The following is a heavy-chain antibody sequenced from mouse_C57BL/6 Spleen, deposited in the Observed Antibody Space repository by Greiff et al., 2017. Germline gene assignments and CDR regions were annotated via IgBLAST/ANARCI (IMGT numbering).Heavy chain of an antibody. Sequence: VQLQQSGPELVKPGDSVQISCKASGYSFTGYFMNWVMQSHGKSLGWIGRINPYNGDTFYNQQFKGKATLTVDKSSSTAHMELRSLTSEDSAVYYCARSLIYDGYLDYWGQDTTLTVSS. CDR1: GYSFTGYF. V-gene: IGHV1-20*01. CDR2: INPYNGDT. J-gene: IGHJ2*01. CDR3: ARSLIYDGYLDY. D-gene: IGHD2-3*01.